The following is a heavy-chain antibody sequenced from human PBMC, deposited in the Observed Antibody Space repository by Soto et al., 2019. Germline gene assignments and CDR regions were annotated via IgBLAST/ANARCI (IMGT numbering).Heavy chain of an antibody. CDR3: ARDTSPFYYDSSGYSNFDY. Sequence: ASVKVSCKASGYTFTSYYIHWVRQAPGQGLEWMGIINPTGGSTTYAQKFQGRVTMTRDTSTRTVYMELSSLRSDDTAVYYRARDTSPFYYDSSGYSNFDYWGQGTLVTVSS. J-gene: IGHJ4*02. CDR1: GYTFTSYY. V-gene: IGHV1-46*01. D-gene: IGHD3-22*01. CDR2: INPTGGST.